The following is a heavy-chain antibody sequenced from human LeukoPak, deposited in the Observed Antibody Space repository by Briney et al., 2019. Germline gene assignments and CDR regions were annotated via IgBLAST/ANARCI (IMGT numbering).Heavy chain of an antibody. J-gene: IGHJ4*02. CDR3: AKYYDSSGYYLWGFDY. CDR2: ISGSGGST. D-gene: IGHD3-22*01. CDR1: GLNFSNFG. Sequence: GGSLRLSCEASGLNFSNFGMSWVRQAPGKGLEWVSAISGSGGSTYYADSVKGRFTISRDNSKNTLYLQMNSLRAEDTAVYYCAKYYDSSGYYLWGFDYWGQGTLVTVSS. V-gene: IGHV3-23*01.